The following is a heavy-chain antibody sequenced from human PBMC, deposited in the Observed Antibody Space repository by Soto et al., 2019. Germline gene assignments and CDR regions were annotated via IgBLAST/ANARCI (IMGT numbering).Heavy chain of an antibody. D-gene: IGHD5-12*01. CDR2: INPNNGAT. CDR1: GYTFTGYY. Sequence: ASVKVSCKASGYTFTGYYMHWVRQAPGQGLEWMGWINPNNGATKYAQKFQDWVTMTRDTSISTAYMELSRLSSDDTAVYYCARESAYVNFNYWAQGTLVTVSS. J-gene: IGHJ4*02. CDR3: ARESAYVNFNY. V-gene: IGHV1-2*04.